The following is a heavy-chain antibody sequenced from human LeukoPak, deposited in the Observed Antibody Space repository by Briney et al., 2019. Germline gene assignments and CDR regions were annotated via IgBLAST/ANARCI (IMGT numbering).Heavy chain of an antibody. Sequence: PGGSLRLSCAASGFTFSRYWMHWVRQVPGKGLVWVSRINSDGSSTTYADSVKGRFTISRDNAKNTLFLQMNSLRAEDMAVYYCARDRLAVMDYWGQGTLVTVSS. J-gene: IGHJ4*02. CDR3: ARDRLAVMDY. D-gene: IGHD3-9*01. CDR2: INSDGSST. CDR1: GFTFSRYW. V-gene: IGHV3-74*01.